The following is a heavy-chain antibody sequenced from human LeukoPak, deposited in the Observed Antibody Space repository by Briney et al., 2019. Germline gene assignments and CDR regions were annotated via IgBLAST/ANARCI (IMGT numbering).Heavy chain of an antibody. CDR3: VRGSAGGWYIKPFDY. J-gene: IGHJ4*02. Sequence: SETLSLTCSVSGGSISSYYGSWVRQPPGKGLEWIGYIYSSGSTNYNPSLKSRVTISVDTSKNQFSLKLTSVTAADTAVYYCVRGSAGGWYIKPFDYWGQGTLVTVSS. CDR1: GGSISSYY. V-gene: IGHV4-59*01. D-gene: IGHD2-15*01. CDR2: IYSSGST.